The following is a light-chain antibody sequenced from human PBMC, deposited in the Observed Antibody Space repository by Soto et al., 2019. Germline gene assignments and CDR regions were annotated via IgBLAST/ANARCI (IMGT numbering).Light chain of an antibody. V-gene: IGKV3-15*01. CDR2: DAS. CDR1: QSVRSN. Sequence: EKVMTQSPATLSVSPGERATRSCRASQSVRSNLAWYQQKPGQALRLLIYDASTRATGIPARFSGSGSGTEFTLIISSLQSEDFAVYYCQQYNEWPLTFGGGTKVEIK. CDR3: QQYNEWPLT. J-gene: IGKJ4*01.